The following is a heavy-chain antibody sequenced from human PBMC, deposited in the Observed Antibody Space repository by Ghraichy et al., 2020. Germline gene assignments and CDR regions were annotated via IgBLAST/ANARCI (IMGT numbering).Heavy chain of an antibody. J-gene: IGHJ4*02. Sequence: GESLNISCAASGFTFSSYGMHWVRQAPGKGLEWVAVISYDGSNKYYADSVKGRFTISRDNSKNTLYLQMNSLRAEDTAVYYCAKEVSSSWPTKIKTYYFDYWGQGTLVTVSS. CDR1: GFTFSSYG. CDR2: ISYDGSNK. V-gene: IGHV3-30*18. D-gene: IGHD6-13*01. CDR3: AKEVSSSWPTKIKTYYFDY.